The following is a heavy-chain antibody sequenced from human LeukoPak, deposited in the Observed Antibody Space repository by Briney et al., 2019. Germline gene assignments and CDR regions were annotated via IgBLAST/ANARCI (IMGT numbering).Heavy chain of an antibody. CDR3: ARDGVQDY. D-gene: IGHD1-1*01. J-gene: IGHJ4*02. V-gene: IGHV3-21*01. CDR1: GFTFSSYS. Sequence: PGGSLRLSCAASGFTFSSYSMNWVSQAPGKGLEWVSSISSDSSYIYYADSVKGRFPISRDNAKNSLFLQMNSLRAEDTAVYYCARDGVQDYWGQGTLVTVSS. CDR2: ISSDSSYI.